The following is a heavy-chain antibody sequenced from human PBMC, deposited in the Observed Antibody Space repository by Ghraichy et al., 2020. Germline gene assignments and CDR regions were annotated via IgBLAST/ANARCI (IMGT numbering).Heavy chain of an antibody. D-gene: IGHD5-12*01. CDR3: ASNFKGGGYDSVRFQPQHSFDY. Sequence: GGSLRLSCAASGFTFSSYAMSWVRQAPGKGLEWVSAISGSGGSTYYADSVKGRFTISRDNSKNTLYLQMNSLRAEDTAVYYCASNFKGGGYDSVRFQPQHSFDYWGQGTLVTVSS. CDR2: ISGSGGST. CDR1: GFTFSSYA. V-gene: IGHV3-23*01. J-gene: IGHJ4*02.